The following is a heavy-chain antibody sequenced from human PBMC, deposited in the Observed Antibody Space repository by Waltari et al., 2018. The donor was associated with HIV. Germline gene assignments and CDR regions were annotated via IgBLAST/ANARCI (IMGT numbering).Heavy chain of an antibody. CDR3: AKAPGAWIGSYIDY. J-gene: IGHJ4*02. CDR1: GVSFGSHA. Sequence: EVQLLESGGGLVQPGGSLRLSCTASGVSFGSHAMSWVRQAPGKGLVWVLVLSPSSGSTYYGDSVRGRFTISRDNSKNTLYLQMHNLTAEDTAIYYCAKAPGAWIGSYIDYWGQGNLVTVSS. V-gene: IGHV3-23*01. D-gene: IGHD1-26*01. CDR2: LSPSSGST.